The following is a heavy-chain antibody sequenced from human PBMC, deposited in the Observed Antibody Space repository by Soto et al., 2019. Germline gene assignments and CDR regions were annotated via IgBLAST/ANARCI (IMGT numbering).Heavy chain of an antibody. Sequence: SVKVSCKASGGTFSSYAISWVRQAPGQGLEWMGGIIPIFGTANYAQKFQGRVTITADESTSTAYMELSSLRSEDTAVYYCATESYYDILTGPYYFDYWGQGTLVTVSS. V-gene: IGHV1-69*13. D-gene: IGHD3-9*01. J-gene: IGHJ4*02. CDR2: IIPIFGTA. CDR3: ATESYYDILTGPYYFDY. CDR1: GGTFSSYA.